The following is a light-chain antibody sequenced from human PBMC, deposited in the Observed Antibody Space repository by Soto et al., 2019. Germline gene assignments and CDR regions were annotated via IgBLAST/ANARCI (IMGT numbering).Light chain of an antibody. Sequence: TQAPSTLSASLGDTGTITVRASQIISGLLSWYRQKPGQAPKLLIYKASTLQSGVPSRFSGSGSETEFTLTFSSLQPDDFATYYCQQYNSFWTFGQGTKVDIK. CDR1: QIISGL. CDR2: KAS. CDR3: QQYNSFWT. V-gene: IGKV1-5*03. J-gene: IGKJ1*01.